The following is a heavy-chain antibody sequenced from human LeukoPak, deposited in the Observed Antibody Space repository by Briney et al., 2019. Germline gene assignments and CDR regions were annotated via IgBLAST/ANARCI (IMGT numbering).Heavy chain of an antibody. CDR3: AVGGGSGSYSYNWFDP. CDR1: GYTFTSYY. Sequence: ASVKVSCKASGYTFTSYYMHWVRQAPGQGLEWMGRINPSGGSTCYAQKFQGRVTMTRDTSTSTVYMELSSLRSEDTAVYYCAVGGGSGSYSYNWFDPWGQGTLVTVSS. D-gene: IGHD3-10*01. J-gene: IGHJ5*02. V-gene: IGHV1-46*01. CDR2: INPSGGST.